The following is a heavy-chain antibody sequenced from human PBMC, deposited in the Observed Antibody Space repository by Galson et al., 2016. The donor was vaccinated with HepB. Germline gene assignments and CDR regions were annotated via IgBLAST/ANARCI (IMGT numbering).Heavy chain of an antibody. J-gene: IGHJ5*02. CDR3: ATGFNIVVVPNATPLNWFDP. CDR2: IYYSGST. Sequence: LSLTCFVSGVSISSRTYYWGWIRQPPGKGLEWIGNIYYSGSTHYNPSLKSRVSISVDTSKNQFSLKLTSVTAADTAVYYCATGFNIVVVPNATPLNWFDPWGQGTLVTVSS. V-gene: IGHV4-39*01. CDR1: GVSISSRTYY. D-gene: IGHD2-2*01.